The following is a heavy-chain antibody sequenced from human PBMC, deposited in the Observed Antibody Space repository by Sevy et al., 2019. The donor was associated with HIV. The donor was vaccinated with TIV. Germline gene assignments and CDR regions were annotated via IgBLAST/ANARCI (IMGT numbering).Heavy chain of an antibody. V-gene: IGHV3-49*04. J-gene: IGHJ4*02. D-gene: IGHD1-26*01. Sequence: GGSLRLSCATSGFTFGDYCMSWVRQAPGKGLEWISFFKSKAHGGTAENAASVKDRLTISRDGSKGIVYLQMNNLKTEDTAVYFCTRWSGSQSIFDYWGQGSLVTVSS. CDR2: FKSKAHGGTA. CDR1: GFTFGDYC. CDR3: TRWSGSQSIFDY.